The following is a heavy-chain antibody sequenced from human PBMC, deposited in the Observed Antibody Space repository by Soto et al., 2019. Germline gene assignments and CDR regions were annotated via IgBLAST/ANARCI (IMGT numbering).Heavy chain of an antibody. V-gene: IGHV5-51*01. CDR3: ARHFGTFFCSPRDYYYGMDV. Sequence: EVQLVQSGAEVKKPGESLQISCKGSGYSFTSYWIGWVRQMPGKGLEWMGIIYPGDSDTRYSPSFQGQVTISADKSISTAYLQWSSLKASDTAMYYCARHFGTFFCSPRDYYYGMDVWGQGTTVTVSS. CDR2: IYPGDSDT. J-gene: IGHJ6*02. D-gene: IGHD3-10*01. CDR1: GYSFTSYW.